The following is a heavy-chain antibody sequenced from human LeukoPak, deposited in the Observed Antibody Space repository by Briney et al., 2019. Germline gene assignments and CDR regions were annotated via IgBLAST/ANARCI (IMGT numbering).Heavy chain of an antibody. CDR2: ISYDGSNK. D-gene: IGHD1-26*01. J-gene: IGHJ4*02. CDR3: AREQVGATAPFDY. Sequence: PGGSLRLSCAASGFTFSTYGMHWVRQAPGKGLEWVAVISYDGSNKYYADSVKGRFTISRDNSKNTLYLQMNSLRAEDTAVYYCAREQVGATAPFDYWGQGTLVTVSS. V-gene: IGHV3-30*03. CDR1: GFTFSTYG.